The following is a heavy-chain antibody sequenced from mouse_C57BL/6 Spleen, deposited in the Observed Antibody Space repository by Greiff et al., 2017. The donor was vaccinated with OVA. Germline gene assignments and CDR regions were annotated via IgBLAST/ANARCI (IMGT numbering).Heavy chain of an antibody. V-gene: IGHV3-8*01. Sequence: DVKLVESGPGLAKPSQPLSLTCSVTGYSITSDYWNWIRKFPGNKLEYMGYISYSGSTYYNPSLKSRISITRDTSKNQYYRQLNSVNTEDTSTYYCARGSSYWYCDGWGTGTTVTVSS. J-gene: IGHJ1*03. CDR2: ISYSGST. D-gene: IGHD1-1*01. CDR3: ARGSSYWYCDG. CDR1: GYSITSDY.